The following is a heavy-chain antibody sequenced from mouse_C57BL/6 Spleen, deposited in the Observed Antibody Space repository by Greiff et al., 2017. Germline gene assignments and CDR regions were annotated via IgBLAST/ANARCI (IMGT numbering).Heavy chain of an antibody. Sequence: EVKLVESGGDLVKPGGSLKLSCAASGFTFSSYGMSWVRQTPDKRLEWVATISSGGSYTYYPDSVKGRFTISRDNATNTLYLQMSRLKSEDTAMYYCARGDGSSSYYAMDYWGQGTSVTVSS. J-gene: IGHJ4*01. D-gene: IGHD1-1*01. V-gene: IGHV5-6*02. CDR1: GFTFSSYG. CDR2: ISSGGSYT. CDR3: ARGDGSSSYYAMDY.